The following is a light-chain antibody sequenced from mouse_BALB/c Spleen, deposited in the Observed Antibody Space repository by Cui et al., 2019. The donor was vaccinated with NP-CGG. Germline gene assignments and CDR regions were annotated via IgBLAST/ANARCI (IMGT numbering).Light chain of an antibody. Sequence: AVVTQESAVTTSPGETVTLTCRSSIGAVTTSNYANWVQEKPDHLFTGLIGGTNNRAPGVPARFSGSLIGDKAALTITGAQTEDETIYFCALCYSNHWVFGGGTKLTVL. J-gene: IGLJ1*01. CDR1: IGAVTTSNY. CDR3: ALCYSNHWV. CDR2: GTN. V-gene: IGLV1*01.